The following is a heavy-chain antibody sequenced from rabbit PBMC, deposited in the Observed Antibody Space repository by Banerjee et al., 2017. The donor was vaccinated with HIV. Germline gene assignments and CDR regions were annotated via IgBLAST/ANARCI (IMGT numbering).Heavy chain of an antibody. J-gene: IGHJ4*01. V-gene: IGHV1S45*01. CDR2: IYGGSSGDT. D-gene: IGHD3-1*01. Sequence: QEQLEESGGDLVKPEGSLTLTCTASGFSFSSTYWIYWVRQAPGKGLEWIGTIYGGSSGDTHYASWAKGRFTISKTSSTTVTLQMTSLTAADTATYFCARDNDGGGPDLDLWGPGTLVTVS. CDR3: ARDNDGGGPDLDL. CDR1: GFSFSSTYW.